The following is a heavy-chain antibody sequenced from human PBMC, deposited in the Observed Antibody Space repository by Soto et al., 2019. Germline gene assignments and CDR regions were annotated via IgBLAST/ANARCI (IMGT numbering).Heavy chain of an antibody. V-gene: IGHV1-18*04. Sequence: ASVKVSCKASGYTFTSYGISWVRQAPGQGLEWMGWISAYNGNTNYAQKLQGRVTMTTDTSTSTAYMELRSLRSDDTAVYYCARDRTRAAAGTLYYYYGMDVWGQGTTVTV. CDR1: GYTFTSYG. CDR2: ISAYNGNT. D-gene: IGHD6-13*01. J-gene: IGHJ6*02. CDR3: ARDRTRAAAGTLYYYYGMDV.